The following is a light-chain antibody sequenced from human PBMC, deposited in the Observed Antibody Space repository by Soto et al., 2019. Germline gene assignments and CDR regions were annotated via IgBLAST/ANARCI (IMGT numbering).Light chain of an antibody. V-gene: IGLV2-14*01. CDR1: SSDVGNYNY. CDR2: EVV. J-gene: IGLJ2*01. CDR3: TSYTTSNTPVL. Sequence: QSALTQPASVSGSPGQSVTISCTGTSSDVGNYNYVSWYQQHPGEAPKLIIYEVVKRPSGVSNRFSGSKSGNTASLTISGLQTADEAIYYCTSYTTSNTPVLFGGGTKLTVL.